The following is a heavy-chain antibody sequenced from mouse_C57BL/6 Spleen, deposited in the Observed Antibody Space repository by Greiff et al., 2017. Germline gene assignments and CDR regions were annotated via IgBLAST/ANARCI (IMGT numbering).Heavy chain of an antibody. J-gene: IGHJ2*01. V-gene: IGHV1-82*01. CDR1: GYAFSSSW. CDR3: AQEGYLDY. CDR2: IYPGDGDT. Sequence: VQLQQSGPELVKPGASVKISCKASGYAFSSSWMNWVKQRPGKGLEWIGRIYPGDGDTNYNGKFKGKATLTEDKSSSTAYMQLSILTSEDSAVYFCAQEGYLDYWGQGTTLTVSS.